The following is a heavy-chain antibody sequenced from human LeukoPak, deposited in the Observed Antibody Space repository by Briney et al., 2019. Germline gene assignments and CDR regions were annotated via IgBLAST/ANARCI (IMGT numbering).Heavy chain of an antibody. V-gene: IGHV3-74*01. CDR1: GFTFSSYW. J-gene: IGHJ6*03. CDR2: INSDGSST. CDR3: ARDRRSYSSSQDDYYYYMDV. Sequence: GGSLRLSCAASGFTFSSYWMHWVRQAPGKGLVWVSRINSDGSSTSYADSVKGRFTISRDNAKNMLYLQMNSLRAEDTAVYYCARDRRSYSSSQDDYYYYMDVWGKGTTVTVSS. D-gene: IGHD6-6*01.